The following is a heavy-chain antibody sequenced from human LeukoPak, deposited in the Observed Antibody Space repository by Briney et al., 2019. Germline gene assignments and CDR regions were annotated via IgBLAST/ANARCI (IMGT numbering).Heavy chain of an antibody. Sequence: SETLSLTCTVSGGSISSYYWSWIRQPPGKGLEWIGYIYYSGSTNYNPSLKSRVTISVDTSKNQFSLKLSSVTAADTAVYYCARGESSGWYRPHFDYWGQGTLVTVSS. J-gene: IGHJ4*02. CDR3: ARGESSGWYRPHFDY. V-gene: IGHV4-59*01. CDR2: IYYSGST. CDR1: GGSISSYY. D-gene: IGHD6-19*01.